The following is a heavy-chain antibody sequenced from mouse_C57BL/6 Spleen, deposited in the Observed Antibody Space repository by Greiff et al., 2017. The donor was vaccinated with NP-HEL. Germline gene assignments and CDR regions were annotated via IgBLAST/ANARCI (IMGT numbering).Heavy chain of an antibody. V-gene: IGHV1-55*01. J-gene: IGHJ1*03. Sequence: QVQLQQPGAELVKPGASVKMSCKASGYTFTSYWITWVKQRPGEGLEWIGDICPGSGSTNYNEKFKSKATLTADTAPSTAYMQLSSLTSEDSAFSYCARLSDWYFAVWGTGTTVTVSS. CDR1: GYTFTSYW. CDR3: ARLSDWYFAV. CDR2: ICPGSGST.